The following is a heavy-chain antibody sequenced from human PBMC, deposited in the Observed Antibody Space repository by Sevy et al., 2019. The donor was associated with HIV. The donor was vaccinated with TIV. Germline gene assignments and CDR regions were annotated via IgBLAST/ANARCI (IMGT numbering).Heavy chain of an antibody. J-gene: IGHJ6*02. Sequence: SDTLSLTCTVSGGSISSYYWSWIRQPPGKGLEWIGYIYYRGSTNYNPSLKSRVTISVDTSKNQFSLKLSSVTAADTAVYYCARDLSHYYDSSGYYYYYGMDVWGQGTTVTVSS. CDR1: GGSISSYY. CDR2: IYYRGST. V-gene: IGHV4-59*13. CDR3: ARDLSHYYDSSGYYYYYGMDV. D-gene: IGHD3-22*01.